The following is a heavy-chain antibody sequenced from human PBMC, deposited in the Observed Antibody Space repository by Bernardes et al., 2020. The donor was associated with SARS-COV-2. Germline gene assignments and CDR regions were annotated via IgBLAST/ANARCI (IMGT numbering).Heavy chain of an antibody. Sequence: GGSLRLSCAASGFTFSSYSMNWVRQAPGKGLEWVSSISSSSSYIYYADSVKGRFTISRDNAKTSLYLQMNSLRAEDTAVYYCASHRGYSSGPFDYWGQGTLVTVSS. V-gene: IGHV3-21*01. J-gene: IGHJ4*02. CDR2: ISSSSSYI. D-gene: IGHD6-19*01. CDR1: GFTFSSYS. CDR3: ASHRGYSSGPFDY.